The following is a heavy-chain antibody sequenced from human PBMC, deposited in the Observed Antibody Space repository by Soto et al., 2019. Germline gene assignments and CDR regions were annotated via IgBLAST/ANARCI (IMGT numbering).Heavy chain of an antibody. CDR2: IYYSGST. J-gene: IGHJ4*02. CDR3: AREGNYLPTGLFDY. Sequence: SETLSLTCTVSGGSISSGDYYWSWIRQPPGKGLEWIGYIYYSGSTYYNPSLKSRVTISVDTSKNQFSLKLSSVTAADTAVYYCAREGNYLPTGLFDYWGQGTLVT. D-gene: IGHD3-10*01. V-gene: IGHV4-30-4*01. CDR1: GGSISSGDYY.